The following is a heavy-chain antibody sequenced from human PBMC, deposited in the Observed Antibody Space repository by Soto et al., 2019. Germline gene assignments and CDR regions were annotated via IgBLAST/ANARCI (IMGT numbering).Heavy chain of an antibody. V-gene: IGHV3-9*01. CDR3: AKSPSYYGDFDY. Sequence: EVQLVESGGGLVQPGRSPRLSCAASGFTFDDYAMHWVRQAPGKGLEWVSGISWNSGRKGYADSVKGRFTISRDNAKNSLYVQMNSLRVEDTALYYCAKSPSYYGDFDYWGQGTLVTVSS. J-gene: IGHJ4*02. D-gene: IGHD4-17*01. CDR1: GFTFDDYA. CDR2: ISWNSGRK.